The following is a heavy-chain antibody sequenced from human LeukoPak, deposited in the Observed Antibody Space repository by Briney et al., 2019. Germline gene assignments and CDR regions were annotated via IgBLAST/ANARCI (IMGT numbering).Heavy chain of an antibody. CDR1: GGSISTSNYY. CDR2: IYHSGST. Sequence: SETLSLTCTVSGGSISTSNYYWGWIRQPPGEGLECIGSIYHSGSTYYNPSLKSRVTISVDTSKNQFSLNLSSVTAADTAMYYCARAVGTSRNFFDYWGQGTLVTVSS. V-gene: IGHV4-39*07. J-gene: IGHJ4*02. D-gene: IGHD4-23*01. CDR3: ARAVGTSRNFFDY.